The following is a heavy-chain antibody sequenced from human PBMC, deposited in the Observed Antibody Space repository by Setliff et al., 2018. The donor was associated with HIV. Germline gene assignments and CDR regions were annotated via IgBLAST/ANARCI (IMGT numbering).Heavy chain of an antibody. D-gene: IGHD6-19*01. J-gene: IGHJ2*01. V-gene: IGHV1-3*01. CDR1: GYTFTSYA. Sequence: ASVKVSCKASGYTFTSYAMHWVRQAPGQRLEWMGWINAGNGNTKYSQKFQGRGTITAEKSTSTVNVELSGLTSDDTAVYYCARVANIPVTGKSWYFDLWGRGTLVTVSS. CDR2: INAGNGNT. CDR3: ARVANIPVTGKSWYFDL.